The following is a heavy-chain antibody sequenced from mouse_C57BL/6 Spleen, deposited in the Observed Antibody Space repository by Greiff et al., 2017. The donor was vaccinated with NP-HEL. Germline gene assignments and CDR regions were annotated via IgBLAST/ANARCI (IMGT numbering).Heavy chain of an antibody. CDR1: GFTFSSYT. Sequence: EVKVEESGGGLVKPGGSLKLSCAASGFTFSSYTMSWVRQTPEKRLEWVATISGGGGNTYYPDSVKGRFTISRDNAKNTLYLQMSSLRSEDTALYYCARHERGFAYWGQGTLVTVSA. CDR3: ARHERGFAY. V-gene: IGHV5-9*01. CDR2: ISGGGGNT. J-gene: IGHJ3*01.